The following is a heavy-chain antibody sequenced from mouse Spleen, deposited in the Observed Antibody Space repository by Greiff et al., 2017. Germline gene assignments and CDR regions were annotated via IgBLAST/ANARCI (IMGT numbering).Heavy chain of an antibody. CDR3: TRGGSSYTAWFAY. Sequence: QVQLQQPGAELVRPGASVKLSCKASGYTFTSYWINWVKQRPGQGLEWIGNIYPSDSYTNYNQKFKDKATLTVDKSSSTAYMQLSSPTSEDSAVYYCTRGGSSYTAWFAYWGQGTLVTVSA. CDR2: IYPSDSYT. J-gene: IGHJ3*01. V-gene: IGHV1-69*02. D-gene: IGHD1-1*01. CDR1: GYTFTSYW.